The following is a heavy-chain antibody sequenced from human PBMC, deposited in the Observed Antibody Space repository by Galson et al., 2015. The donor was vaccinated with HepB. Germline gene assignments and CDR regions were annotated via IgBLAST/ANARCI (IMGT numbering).Heavy chain of an antibody. Sequence: SLRLSCAASGFTFSSYSMNWVRQAPGKGLEWVSSISSFSSYIYYADSVAGRFTISRDNAKNSLYLQMNSLRAEDTAVYYCARGPGLEFDFWGQGTLVTVSP. J-gene: IGHJ4*02. CDR2: ISSFSSYI. D-gene: IGHD5/OR15-5a*01. V-gene: IGHV3-21*01. CDR1: GFTFSSYS. CDR3: ARGPGLEFDF.